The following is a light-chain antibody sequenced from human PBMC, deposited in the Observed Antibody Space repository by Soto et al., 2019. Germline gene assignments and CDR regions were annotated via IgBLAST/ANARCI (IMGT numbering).Light chain of an antibody. CDR3: AAWIATLYVYV. Sequence: QSVLTQPPSASGTPGQRVTISCSTSSSNLGDNTVNWYQHVPGTAPKLLIYSYDQRPSGVPDRFSGSRSGTSASLAISGLQSEDLADYYCAAWIATLYVYVFVTGTKVPVL. V-gene: IGLV1-44*01. CDR1: SSNLGDNT. CDR2: SYD. J-gene: IGLJ1*01.